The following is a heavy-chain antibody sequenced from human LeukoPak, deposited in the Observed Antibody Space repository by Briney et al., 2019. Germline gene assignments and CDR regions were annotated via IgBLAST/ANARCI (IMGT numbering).Heavy chain of an antibody. CDR3: AKDVGKWESLHFFDY. CDR1: GGSVSSGSYY. CDR2: ISGSGAST. J-gene: IGHJ4*02. D-gene: IGHD1-26*01. Sequence: ETLSLTCTVSGGSVSSGSYYWSWVRQPPGKGLEWISGISGSGASTYYADSVTGRFTISRDNSRNTLYLQMNSLRGDDTAVYYCAKDVGKWESLHFFDYWGQGTLVTVSS. V-gene: IGHV3-23*01.